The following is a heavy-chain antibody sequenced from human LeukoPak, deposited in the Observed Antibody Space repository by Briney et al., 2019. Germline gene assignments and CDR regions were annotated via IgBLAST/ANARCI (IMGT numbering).Heavy chain of an antibody. CDR1: GFTFSSYG. J-gene: IGHJ6*03. Sequence: EGSLRLSCAASGFTFSSYGMHWVRQAPGKALEWVAFIRYDGSNKYYADSVKGRFTISRDNSKNTLYLQMNSLRAEDTAVYYCEAHPRYYYYYMDVWGKGTTVTISS. CDR2: IRYDGSNK. CDR3: EAHPRYYYYYMDV. V-gene: IGHV3-30*02.